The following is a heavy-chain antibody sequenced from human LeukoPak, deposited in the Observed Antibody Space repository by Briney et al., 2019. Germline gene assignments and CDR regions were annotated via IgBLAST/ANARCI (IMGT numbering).Heavy chain of an antibody. J-gene: IGHJ4*02. Sequence: GGSLRLSCAASGFTFSSYAMSWVRQAPGKGLEWVSGISGNGASTYYADSVKGRFTISRDNSKNTLCLQMNSLRAEDTAVFYCAKAGATAASSAVDNWGQGVLVTVSS. CDR1: GFTFSSYA. V-gene: IGHV3-23*01. D-gene: IGHD2-2*01. CDR3: AKAGATAASSAVDN. CDR2: ISGNGAST.